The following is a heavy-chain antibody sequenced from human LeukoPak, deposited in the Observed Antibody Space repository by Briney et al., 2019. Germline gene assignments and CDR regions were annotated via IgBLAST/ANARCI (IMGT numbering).Heavy chain of an antibody. CDR1: GFTLSDYY. D-gene: IGHD3/OR15-3a*01. Sequence: GGSLRLSCAASGFTLSDYYVGWIRQAPGKGLEWVSYSSSSGSTIYYADSVKGRFAISRDNAKNSLYLQMNSLRAEDTAVYYCARRRDFIDYWGQGTLVTVSS. CDR3: ARRRDFIDY. CDR2: SSSSGSTI. J-gene: IGHJ4*02. V-gene: IGHV3-11*01.